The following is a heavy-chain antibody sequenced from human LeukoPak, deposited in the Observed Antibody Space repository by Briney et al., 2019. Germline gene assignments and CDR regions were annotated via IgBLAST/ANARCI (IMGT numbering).Heavy chain of an antibody. V-gene: IGHV3-30-3*01. J-gene: IGHJ5*02. CDR3: ARAPDIVVVPAAIRWFDP. CDR2: ISYDGSNK. D-gene: IGHD2-2*02. CDR1: GFTFSSYA. Sequence: PGGSLRLSCAASGFTFSSYAMHWVRQAPGKGLEWVAVISYDGSNKYYADSVKGRFTISRDNSKNTLYLQMNSLRAEDTAVYYCARAPDIVVVPAAIRWFDPWGQGTLVTVSS.